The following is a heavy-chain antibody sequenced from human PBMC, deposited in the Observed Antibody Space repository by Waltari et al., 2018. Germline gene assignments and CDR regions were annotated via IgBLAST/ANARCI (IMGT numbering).Heavy chain of an antibody. CDR1: GYTFTSYGI. Sequence: QVQLVQSGAEVKKPGASVKVSCKASGYTFTSYGISWVRQAPGKGLEWIGSIFHSGSTHYNPSLKSRVTISEDTSKNQFSLKLSSVTAADTAVYYCARHGLRGTVLYNWFDPWGQGTLVTVSS. J-gene: IGHJ5*02. D-gene: IGHD3-16*01. V-gene: IGHV4-38-2*02. CDR2: IFHSGST. CDR3: ARHGLRGTVLYNWFDP.